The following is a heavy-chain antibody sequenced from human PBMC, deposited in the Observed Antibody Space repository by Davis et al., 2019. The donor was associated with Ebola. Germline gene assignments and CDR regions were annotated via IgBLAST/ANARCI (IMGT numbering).Heavy chain of an antibody. J-gene: IGHJ4*02. CDR3: ARALGTANDY. V-gene: IGHV4-30-2*01. Sequence: SETLSLTCAVSGGSISGNTHSWSWVRQPPGKALEWIGYIYPSGSTYYNPSLQSRASISVDAAKNQVSLQLTSVTAADTAVYYCARALGTANDYWGQGTLVTVSS. D-gene: IGHD2-21*02. CDR2: IYPSGST. CDR1: GGSISGNTHS.